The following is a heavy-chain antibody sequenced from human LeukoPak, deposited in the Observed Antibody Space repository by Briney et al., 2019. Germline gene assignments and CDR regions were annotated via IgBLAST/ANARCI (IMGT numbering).Heavy chain of an antibody. V-gene: IGHV4-34*01. J-gene: IGHJ5*02. CDR3: ARGVFGHRFDP. CDR2: INHSGNT. Sequence: SETLSLTCAVYGGSFSGYYWSWIRQPPGKGLEWIGEINHSGNTNYNPSLKSRVTISVDTSKNQFSLKLSSVTAADTAVYYCARGVFGHRFDPWGQGTLVTVSS. CDR1: GGSFSGYY. D-gene: IGHD3/OR15-3a*01.